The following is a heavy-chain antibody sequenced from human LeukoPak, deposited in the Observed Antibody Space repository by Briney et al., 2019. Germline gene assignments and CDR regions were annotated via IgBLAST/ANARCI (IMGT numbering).Heavy chain of an antibody. CDR1: GGSISSSNW. D-gene: IGHD3-16*01. V-gene: IGHV4-4*02. Sequence: PSGTLSLTCAVSGGSISSSNWWSWVRQPPGKGPEWIGGMYYTGSTYYNPSLKSRVTVSMDKSKNQFSLNLISVTAADTAVYYCARVRGVASYFDYWGQGTLVTVSS. CDR3: ARVRGVASYFDY. CDR2: MYYTGST. J-gene: IGHJ4*02.